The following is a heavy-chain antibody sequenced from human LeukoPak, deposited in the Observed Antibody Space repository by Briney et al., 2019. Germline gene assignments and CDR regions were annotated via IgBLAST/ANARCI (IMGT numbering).Heavy chain of an antibody. CDR3: ARDLRLGMEFSPVGYFDY. V-gene: IGHV1-69*05. CDR1: GGTFRSYA. J-gene: IGHJ4*02. Sequence: ASVKVSCKASGGTFRSYAISWVRRAPGQGLEWMGGIIPIFGTPNYAQKFQGRVTITTDESTSTAYMELSSLRSEDTAMYYCARDLRLGMEFSPVGYFDYWGQGTLVTVSS. D-gene: IGHD7-27*01. CDR2: IIPIFGTP.